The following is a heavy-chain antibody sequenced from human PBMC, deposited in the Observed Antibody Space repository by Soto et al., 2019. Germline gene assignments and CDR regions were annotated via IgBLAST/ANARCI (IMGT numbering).Heavy chain of an antibody. D-gene: IGHD2-8*02. CDR1: GYTFTSYH. V-gene: IGHV1-46*01. CDR3: ARDPRGYCTGGRCRKLDY. J-gene: IGHJ4*02. Sequence: QVQLVQSGAEAKKPGASVTVSCKASGYTFTSYHMHWVRQAPGEGPEWMGSMNPSDGSTAYAQKFQGRVTMTRDTATSTAYMEISSLTSGDTAVYYCARDPRGYCTGGRCRKLDYWGQGTLVTVSS. CDR2: MNPSDGST.